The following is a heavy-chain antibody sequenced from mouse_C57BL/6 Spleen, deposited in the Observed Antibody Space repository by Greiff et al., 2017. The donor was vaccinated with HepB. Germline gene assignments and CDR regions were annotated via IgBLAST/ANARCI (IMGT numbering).Heavy chain of an antibody. V-gene: IGHV1-82*01. CDR3: AREDYYGSSYPFDV. Sequence: QVQLQQSGPELVKPGASVKISCKASGYAFSSSWMNWVKQRPGKGLEWIGRIYPGDGDTNYNGKFKGKATLTADKSSSTAYMQLSSLTSEDSAVYFCAREDYYGSSYPFDVWGTGTTVTVSS. CDR2: IYPGDGDT. D-gene: IGHD1-1*01. J-gene: IGHJ1*03. CDR1: GYAFSSSW.